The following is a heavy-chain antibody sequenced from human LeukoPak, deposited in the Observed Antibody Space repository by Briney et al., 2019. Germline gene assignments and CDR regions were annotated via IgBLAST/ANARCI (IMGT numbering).Heavy chain of an antibody. CDR2: INQDGSEK. CDR1: GFTFSSYW. J-gene: IGHJ3*02. D-gene: IGHD4-17*01. CDR3: PRVPPHPFFRYGDEEIDAFDI. V-gene: IGHV3-7*01. Sequence: GGSLRLSCAASGFTFSSYWMSWVRQAPGKGLEWVANINQDGSEKYYVDSVKGRFTISRDNAKNSLHLQMTSLRAEDTAVYYCPRVPPHPFFRYGDEEIDAFDIWGQGTMVTVSS.